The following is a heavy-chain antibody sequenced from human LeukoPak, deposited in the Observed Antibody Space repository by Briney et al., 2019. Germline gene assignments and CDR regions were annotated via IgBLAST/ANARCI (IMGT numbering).Heavy chain of an antibody. CDR3: AGGATTVTKGFDI. V-gene: IGHV4-59*03. D-gene: IGHD4-17*01. Sequence: SETLSLTCTVSDDTFSTHNWTWIRQPPGKGLEWIGDISYSGSNNYNPSLKSRITISVNTSKNPFSLKLSPVTAADTAEYYWAGGATTVTKGFDIWGQGTLVTVSS. CDR2: ISYSGSN. J-gene: IGHJ3*02. CDR1: DDTFSTHN.